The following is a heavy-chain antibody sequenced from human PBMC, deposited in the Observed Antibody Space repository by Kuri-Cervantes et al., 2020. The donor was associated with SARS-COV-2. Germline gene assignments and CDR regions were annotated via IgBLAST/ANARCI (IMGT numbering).Heavy chain of an antibody. CDR3: ARVGCFRSTSCHFDY. CDR1: GFTFSSYA. CDR2: INSDGSST. V-gene: IGHV3-74*01. Sequence: GGSLRLSCSASGFTFSSYAMHWVRQAPGKGLVWVSRINSDGSSTSYADSVKGRFTISRDNAKNTLYLQMNSLRAEDTAVYYCARVGCFRSTSCHFDYWGQGTLVTVSS. D-gene: IGHD2-2*01. J-gene: IGHJ4*02.